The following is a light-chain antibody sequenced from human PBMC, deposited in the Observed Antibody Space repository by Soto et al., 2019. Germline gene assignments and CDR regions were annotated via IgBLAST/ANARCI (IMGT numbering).Light chain of an antibody. J-gene: IGKJ1*01. Sequence: EIVMTQFPATLSVSPGERVTLSCRASQSISTFLAWHQQKPGQAPRLLIYGASTRATGIPARFRGSGSGTEFTLTISSLQSEDFAVYYCQQHTNWPPWTFGQGTKVEIK. CDR2: GAS. CDR3: QQHTNWPPWT. V-gene: IGKV3D-15*01. CDR1: QSISTF.